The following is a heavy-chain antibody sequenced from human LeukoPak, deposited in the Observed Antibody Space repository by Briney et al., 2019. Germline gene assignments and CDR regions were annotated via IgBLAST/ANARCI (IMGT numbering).Heavy chain of an antibody. J-gene: IGHJ4*02. V-gene: IGHV3-53*01. Sequence: GGSLRLSCAASGFTVSSNYMSWVRQAPGKGLEWVSVIYSGGSTYYADSVKGRFTISRDNSKNTLYLQMNSLRAEDTAVYYCARETPSSSWYNVLDYWGQGTLVTVSS. CDR1: GFTVSSNY. CDR3: ARETPSSSWYNVLDY. D-gene: IGHD6-13*01. CDR2: IYSGGST.